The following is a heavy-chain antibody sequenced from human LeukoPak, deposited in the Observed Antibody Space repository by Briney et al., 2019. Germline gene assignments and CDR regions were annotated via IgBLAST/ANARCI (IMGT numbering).Heavy chain of an antibody. CDR1: GFTFNNYA. CDR3: ARRSGSSWSSFDY. V-gene: IGHV3-23*01. J-gene: IGHJ4*02. CDR2: INGFGGST. Sequence: GGSLRLSCAASGFTFNNYAMNWVRQAPGKGLEWVSGINGFGGSTYYAPSVKGRLTISRDNFGNMLYLHLDSLRVEDTAIYYCARRSGSSWSSFDYWGQGALVTVSS. D-gene: IGHD6-13*01.